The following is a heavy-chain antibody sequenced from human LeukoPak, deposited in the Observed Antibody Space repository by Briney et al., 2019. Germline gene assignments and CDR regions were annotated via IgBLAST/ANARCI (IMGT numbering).Heavy chain of an antibody. CDR3: AKEWRFSSSWYQYYFDY. V-gene: IGHV3-23*01. D-gene: IGHD6-13*01. CDR2: ISGSGGSK. CDR1: GFTVSSYA. Sequence: GGSLRLSCAASGFTVSSYAMSWVRQAPGKGLEWISAISGSGGSKYYADSVKGRFTISRDTSTNTLYLQLNSLRVDDTAVYFCAKEWRFSSSWYQYYFDYWGQGTLVIVSS. J-gene: IGHJ4*02.